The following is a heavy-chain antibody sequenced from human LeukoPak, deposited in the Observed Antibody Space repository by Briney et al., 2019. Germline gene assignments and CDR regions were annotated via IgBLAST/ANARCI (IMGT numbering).Heavy chain of an antibody. CDR2: IYENGGTT. CDR3: AKDFRIGYSAHFDY. J-gene: IGHJ4*02. Sequence: PGGSLRLSCVASGFSLSGYWMYWVRQAPEKGLEFVSGIYENGGTTYYADSVKGRFSISRDNSKNTLYLQMDSLRGEDTAVYYCAKDFRIGYSAHFDYWGQGALVTVSS. CDR1: GFSLSGYW. D-gene: IGHD2-21*01. V-gene: IGHV3-23*01.